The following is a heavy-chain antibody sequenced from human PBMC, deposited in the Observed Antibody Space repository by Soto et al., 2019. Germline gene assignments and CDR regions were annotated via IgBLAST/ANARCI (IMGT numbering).Heavy chain of an antibody. CDR3: ARWGGSYYESWVDP. D-gene: IGHD1-26*01. V-gene: IGHV3-33*01. CDR2: TSSDGSTK. Sequence: QVLLVESGGGVVQPGTSLRLSCAASGFSFRNYGMHWVRQAPGKGLEWVAVTSSDGSTKYYAASVKGRFTISSDNSKNPLYLQMSSLRTEDTALYYCARWGGSYYESWVDPWGQGTVVIVSS. CDR1: GFSFRNYG. J-gene: IGHJ5*02.